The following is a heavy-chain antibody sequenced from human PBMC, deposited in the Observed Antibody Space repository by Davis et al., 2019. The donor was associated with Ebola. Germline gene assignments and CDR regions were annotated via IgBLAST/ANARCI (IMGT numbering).Heavy chain of an antibody. CDR3: AKDPRHIVVVVAATHGMDV. V-gene: IGHV3-30-3*01. J-gene: IGHJ6*02. CDR1: GFTFSSYA. D-gene: IGHD2-15*01. CDR2: ISYDGSNK. Sequence: GESLKISCAASGFTFSSYAMHWVRQAPGKGLEWVAVISYDGSNKYYADSVKGRFTISRDNSKNTLYLQMNSLRAEDTAVYYCAKDPRHIVVVVAATHGMDVWGQGTTVTVSS.